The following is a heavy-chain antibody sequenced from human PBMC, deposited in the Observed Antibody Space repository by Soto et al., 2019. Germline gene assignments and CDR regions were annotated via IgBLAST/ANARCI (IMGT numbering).Heavy chain of an antibody. CDR1: GGTFRSDT. Sequence: QVQLVQSGAEVKKPGSSVKVSCKTPGGTFRSDTITWVRQAPGQGLEWMGRIMPLLDTADYAQKFQGRVRITADKSTGTAYMEVNSLRFEDTAIYYCVRNSPIGSTFSGHDGIDYRGQGTLVTVSS. J-gene: IGHJ4*02. V-gene: IGHV1-69*08. D-gene: IGHD5-12*01. CDR2: IMPLLDTA. CDR3: VRNSPIGSTFSGHDGIDY.